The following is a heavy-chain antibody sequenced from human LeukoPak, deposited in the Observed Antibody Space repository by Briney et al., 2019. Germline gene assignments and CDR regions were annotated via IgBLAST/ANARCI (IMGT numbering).Heavy chain of an antibody. V-gene: IGHV1-46*01. D-gene: IGHD1-26*01. Sequence: ASVKVSCKASGYTFTSYYMHWVRQAPGQGLEWMGLINPTGGSTGHAQKFQGRVTMTRDMSTSTDYMELSSLRSEGTAIYYCARDNSVGDNAWWFDPWGQGTLVTVSS. J-gene: IGHJ5*02. CDR1: GYTFTSYY. CDR2: INPTGGST. CDR3: ARDNSVGDNAWWFDP.